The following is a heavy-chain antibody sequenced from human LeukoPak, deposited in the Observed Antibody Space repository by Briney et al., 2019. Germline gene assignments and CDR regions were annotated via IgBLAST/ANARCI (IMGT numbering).Heavy chain of an antibody. CDR2: ISDDGSSK. D-gene: IGHD3-10*01. CDR1: GSTFSSYA. CDR3: ARHSGPGSYNWFDP. V-gene: IGHV3-30-3*01. Sequence: GGSLRLSCAASGSTFSSYALHWVRQAPGKGLEWVAVISDDGSSKYCGDSAKGRFTISRDNSKNTLYLQMNSLRADDTAVYYCARHSGPGSYNWFDPWGQGTLVTVSS. J-gene: IGHJ5*02.